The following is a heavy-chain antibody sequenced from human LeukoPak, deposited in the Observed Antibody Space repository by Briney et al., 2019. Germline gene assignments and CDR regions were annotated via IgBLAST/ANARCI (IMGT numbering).Heavy chain of an antibody. CDR3: AKAPMVSGYATYFDY. Sequence: QSGGSLRPSCAASGFTFDDYAMHWVRQAPGKGLEWVSGISWNSGSIGYADSVKGRFTISRDNAKNSLYLQMNSLRAEDTALYYCAKAPMVSGYATYFDYWGQGTLVTVSS. CDR2: ISWNSGSI. D-gene: IGHD3-22*01. V-gene: IGHV3-9*01. J-gene: IGHJ4*02. CDR1: GFTFDDYA.